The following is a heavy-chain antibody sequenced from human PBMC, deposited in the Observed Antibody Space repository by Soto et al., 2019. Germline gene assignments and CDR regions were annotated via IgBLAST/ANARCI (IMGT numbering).Heavy chain of an antibody. D-gene: IGHD3-3*01. CDR3: AKESYDFWSDYYYYYGMDV. CDR2: ISKNGIDI. J-gene: IGHJ6*02. Sequence: GGSLRLSCAASGFSFSTYEMNWVRQAPGKGLEWVSYISKNGIDIYYADSVKGRFTISRDNSKNTLYLQMNSLRAEDTAVYYCAKESYDFWSDYYYYYGMDVWGQGTTVTVSS. CDR1: GFSFSTYE. V-gene: IGHV3-48*03.